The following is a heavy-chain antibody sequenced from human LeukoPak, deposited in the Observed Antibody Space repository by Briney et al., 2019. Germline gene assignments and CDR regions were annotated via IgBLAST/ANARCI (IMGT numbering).Heavy chain of an antibody. CDR2: ISAYNGNT. D-gene: IGHD6-6*01. J-gene: IGHJ6*03. CDR3: ARVIEYSSSSEYYYYYYMDV. CDR1: GYTFTSYG. Sequence: ASVKVSCKASGYTFTSYGISWVRQAPGQGLEWMGWISAYNGNTNYAQKLQGRVTMTTDTSTSTAYMELRSLRSDDTAVYYRARVIEYSSSSEYYYYYYMDVWGKGTTVTVSS. V-gene: IGHV1-18*01.